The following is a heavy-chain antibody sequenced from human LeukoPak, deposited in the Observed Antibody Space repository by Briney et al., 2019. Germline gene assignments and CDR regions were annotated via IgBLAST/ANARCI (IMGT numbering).Heavy chain of an antibody. CDR1: GGPFISYA. Sequence: LSCKASGGPFISYAISWVRQAPGQGLEWMGGIIPIFGTANYAQKFQGRVTITADESTSTAYVELSSLRSEDTAVYYCARLMVRGVIPPEYWGQGTLVTVSS. V-gene: IGHV1-69*01. CDR3: ARLMVRGVIPPEY. D-gene: IGHD3-10*01. CDR2: IIPIFGTA. J-gene: IGHJ4*02.